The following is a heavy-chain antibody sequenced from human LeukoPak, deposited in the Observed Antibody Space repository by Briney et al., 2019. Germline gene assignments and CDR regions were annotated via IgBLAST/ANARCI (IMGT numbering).Heavy chain of an antibody. CDR1: GYTFTSYS. CDR2: INTNTGNP. Sequence: ASVKVSCKASGYTFTSYSMNWVRQAPGQGLEWMGWINTNTGNPAYAQGFTGRFVFSLDTSVSTAYLQINSLKPEDTAMYYCAREFATTVTPFDYWGQGALVTVSS. CDR3: AREFATTVTPFDY. J-gene: IGHJ4*02. V-gene: IGHV7-4-1*02. D-gene: IGHD4-11*01.